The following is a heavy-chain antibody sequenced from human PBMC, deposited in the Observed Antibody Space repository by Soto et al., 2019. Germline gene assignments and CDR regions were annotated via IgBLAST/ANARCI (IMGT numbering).Heavy chain of an antibody. V-gene: IGHV1-8*01. CDR2: MNPNSGNT. CDR1: GYTFGNND. J-gene: IGHJ5*02. Sequence: PGPSVKVSCKASGYTFGNNDISWVRQATGQGLEWMGWMNPNSGNTGYAQKFQGRVSMTRNTSITTAYLELSSLRSDDTAIYYCARMATSGTLNWFDPWGQGTLVTVSS. CDR3: ARMATSGTLNWFDP.